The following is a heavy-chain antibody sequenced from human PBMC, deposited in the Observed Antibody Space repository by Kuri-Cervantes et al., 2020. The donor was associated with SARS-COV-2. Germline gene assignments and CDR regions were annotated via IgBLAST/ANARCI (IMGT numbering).Heavy chain of an antibody. CDR3: ARAAEYYFDY. Sequence: ESLKISCTVSGGSISSYYWNWIRQPPGKGLEWIGDMYYRGSTNYNPSLKSRVTISVDTSKNQFSLKLSSVTAADTAVYYCARAAEYYFDYWGQGTLVTVSS. V-gene: IGHV4-59*12. CDR1: GGSISSYY. J-gene: IGHJ4*02. CDR2: MYYRGST.